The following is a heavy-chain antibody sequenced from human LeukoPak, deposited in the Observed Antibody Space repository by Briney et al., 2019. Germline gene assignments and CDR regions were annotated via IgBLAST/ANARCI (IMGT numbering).Heavy chain of an antibody. D-gene: IGHD3-9*01. CDR2: IYYSGST. Sequence: SETLSLTCTVSGGSISSYYWSWIRQPPGKGLEWSGYIYYSGSTNYNPSLKSRVTISVDTSKNQFSLKLSSVTAADTAVYYCAREDYDILTGYQWVGDWGPGTLVTVSS. CDR1: GGSISSYY. CDR3: AREDYDILTGYQWVGD. V-gene: IGHV4-59*01. J-gene: IGHJ4*02.